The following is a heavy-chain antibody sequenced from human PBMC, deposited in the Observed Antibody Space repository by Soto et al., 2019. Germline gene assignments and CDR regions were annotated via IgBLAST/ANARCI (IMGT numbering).Heavy chain of an antibody. J-gene: IGHJ5*02. D-gene: IGHD2-2*01. CDR3: AKGPYCSSPSCYSPANWFDP. CDR1: GFTFSSYA. CDR2: ISGSGGST. V-gene: IGHV3-23*01. Sequence: GGSLRLSCAASGFTFSSYAMSWVRQAPGKGLEWVSAISGSGGSTYYADSVKGRFTISRDNSKNTLYLQMNSLRAEDTAVYYCAKGPYCSSPSCYSPANWFDPWGQGTLVTVSS.